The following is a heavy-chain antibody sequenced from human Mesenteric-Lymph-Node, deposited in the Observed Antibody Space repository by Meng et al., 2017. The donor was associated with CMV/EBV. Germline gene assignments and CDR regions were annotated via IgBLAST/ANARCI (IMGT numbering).Heavy chain of an antibody. CDR1: GFTFSSYW. D-gene: IGHD2/OR15-2a*01. Sequence: GESLKISCAASGFTFSSYWMHWVRQAPGKGLVWVSRINSDGSSTSYADSVKGRFTISRDNAKDSLYLQMDSLRVEDTAVYYCVRDFSDYYYGMNVWGQGTTVTVSS. V-gene: IGHV3-74*01. CDR2: INSDGSST. CDR3: VRDFSDYYYGMNV. J-gene: IGHJ6*02.